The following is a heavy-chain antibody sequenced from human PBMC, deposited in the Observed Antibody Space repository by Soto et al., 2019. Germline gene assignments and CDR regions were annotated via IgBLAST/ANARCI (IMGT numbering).Heavy chain of an antibody. Sequence: GASVKVSCKASGYTFTSYYMHWVRQAPGQGLEWMGIVNPSGGSTSYAQKFQGRVTTTRDTSTSTVYMELISLRSEDTPVYFCARGEGQLIRGAFDIWGQGTMVTVSS. J-gene: IGHJ3*02. V-gene: IGHV1-46*01. CDR2: VNPSGGST. CDR3: ARGEGQLIRGAFDI. D-gene: IGHD3-16*01. CDR1: GYTFTSYY.